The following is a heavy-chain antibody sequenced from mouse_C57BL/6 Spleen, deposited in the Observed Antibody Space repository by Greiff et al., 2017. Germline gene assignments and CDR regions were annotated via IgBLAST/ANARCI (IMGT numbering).Heavy chain of an antibody. CDR3: ARTRGIYYGNYDVFFDY. CDR1: GYTFTSYW. V-gene: IGHV1-64*01. D-gene: IGHD2-1*01. CDR2: IHPNSGST. J-gene: IGHJ2*01. Sequence: QVQLQQPGAELVKPGASVKLSCKASGYTFTSYWMHWVKQRPGQGLEWIGMIHPNSGSTNYNEKFKSKATLTVDKSSSTAYMQLSSLTSEDSAVYYWARTRGIYYGNYDVFFDYWGQGTTLTVSS.